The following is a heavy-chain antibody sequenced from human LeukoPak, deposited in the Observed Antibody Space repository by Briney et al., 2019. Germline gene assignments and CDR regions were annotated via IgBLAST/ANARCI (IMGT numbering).Heavy chain of an antibody. D-gene: IGHD2-21*02. CDR3: ARDGMTHGAFDI. J-gene: IGHJ3*02. Sequence: GGSLRLSCAASGFTFSSYAMSWVRQAPGKGLEWVSAISGSGGSTHYADSVKGRLTISRDNAKNSLYLQMNSLRAEDTAVYYCARDGMTHGAFDIWGQGTMVTVSS. CDR1: GFTFSSYA. CDR2: ISGSGGST. V-gene: IGHV3-23*01.